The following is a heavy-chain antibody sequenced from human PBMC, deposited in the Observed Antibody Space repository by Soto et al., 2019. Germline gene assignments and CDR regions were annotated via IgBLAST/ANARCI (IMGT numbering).Heavy chain of an antibody. V-gene: IGHV3-30*18. CDR1: GFTFSTYG. CDR3: AKEVEVAGDLDY. Sequence: GGSLRLSCLASGFTFSTYGIHWVRQAPGKGLEWVGVISSDGETKYYADSVKGRFTISRDNSKNTMYLQMASLRPEDTAVYYCAKEVEVAGDLDYWGHGTLVTVSS. D-gene: IGHD6-19*01. CDR2: ISSDGETK. J-gene: IGHJ4*01.